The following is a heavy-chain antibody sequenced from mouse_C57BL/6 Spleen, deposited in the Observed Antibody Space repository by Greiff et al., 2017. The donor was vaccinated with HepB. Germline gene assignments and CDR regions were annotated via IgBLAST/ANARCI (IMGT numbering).Heavy chain of an antibody. CDR1: GYTFTDYY. D-gene: IGHD2-3*01. V-gene: IGHV1-19*01. CDR3: ARSDYEGYYYAMDY. Sequence: EVQLQQSGPVLVKPGASVKMSCKASGYTFTDYYMNWVKQSHGKSLEWIGVINPYNGGTSYNQKFKGKATLTVDKSSSTAYMELNSLTSEDSAVYYCARSDYEGYYYAMDYWGQGTSVTVSS. J-gene: IGHJ4*01. CDR2: INPYNGGT.